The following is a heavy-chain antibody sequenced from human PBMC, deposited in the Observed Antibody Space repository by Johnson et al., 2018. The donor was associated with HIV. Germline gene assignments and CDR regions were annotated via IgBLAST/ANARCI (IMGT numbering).Heavy chain of an antibody. J-gene: IGHJ3*02. D-gene: IGHD6-6*01. CDR1: GFTFSTFV. Sequence: VHLVESGGGLVQPGGSLRLSCEASGFTFSTFVMNWVRQAPGKGLEWVSGLSGSGVTTYYADSVKGRFTISRDNSKNTLYLQMNSLRAGDTAVYYCSGHSTASTMGAFDIWGQGTMVTVSS. CDR2: LSGSGVTT. V-gene: IGHV3-23*04. CDR3: SGHSTASTMGAFDI.